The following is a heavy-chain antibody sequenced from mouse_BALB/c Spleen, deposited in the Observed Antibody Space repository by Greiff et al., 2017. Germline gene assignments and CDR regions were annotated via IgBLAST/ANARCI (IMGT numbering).Heavy chain of an antibody. D-gene: IGHD4-1*01. CDR2: ISNGGGST. CDR1: GFTFSSYT. J-gene: IGHJ4*01. Sequence: EVQGVESGGGLVQPGGSLKLSCAASGFTFSSYTMSWVRQTPEKRLEWVAYISNGGGSTYYPDTVKGRFTISRDNAKNTLYLQMSSLKSEDTAMYYCARHWDEAMDYWGQGTSVTVSS. V-gene: IGHV5-12-2*01. CDR3: ARHWDEAMDY.